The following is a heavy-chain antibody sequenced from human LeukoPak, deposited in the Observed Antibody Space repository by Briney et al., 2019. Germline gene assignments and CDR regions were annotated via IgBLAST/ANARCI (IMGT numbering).Heavy chain of an antibody. V-gene: IGHV4-59*08. CDR3: ARNRMATSLWYFDL. J-gene: IGHJ2*01. CDR1: GGSISSYY. D-gene: IGHD5-24*01. CDR2: IYYSGST. Sequence: SETLSLTCTVSGGSISSYYWSWIRQPPGKGLEWIGYIYYSGSTNYNPSLRSRVTISVDTSKNQFSLKLSSVTAADTAVYYCARNRMATSLWYFDLWGRGTLVTVSS.